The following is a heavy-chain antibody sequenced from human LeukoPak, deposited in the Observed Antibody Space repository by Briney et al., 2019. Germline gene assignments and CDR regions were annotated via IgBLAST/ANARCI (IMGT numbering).Heavy chain of an antibody. CDR3: AGFDIVGATFDF. Sequence: GGSLRLSCTVSGFTVSSNSMSWVRQAPGKGLEWVSFIYSGNTHYSDSVKGRFTISRDNAKNSLYLQMNSLRAEDTAVYYCAGFDIVGATFDFWGQGTLVTVSS. J-gene: IGHJ4*02. CDR2: IYSGNT. CDR1: GFTVSSNS. V-gene: IGHV3-53*01. D-gene: IGHD1-26*01.